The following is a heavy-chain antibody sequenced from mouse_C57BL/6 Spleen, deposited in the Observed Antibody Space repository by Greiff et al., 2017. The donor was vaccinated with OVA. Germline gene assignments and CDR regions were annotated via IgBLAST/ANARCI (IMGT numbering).Heavy chain of an antibody. D-gene: IGHD2-1*01. CDR1: GYTFTDYY. V-gene: IGHV1-76*01. CDR3: AREGYGNWFAY. J-gene: IGHJ3*01. Sequence: QVQLQQSGAELVRPGASVKLSCKASGYTFTDYYINWVKQRPGQGLEWIARIYPGSGNTYYNEKFKGKATLTAEKSSSTAYMQLSSLTSEDSAVYFCAREGYGNWFAYWGQGTLVTVSA. CDR2: IYPGSGNT.